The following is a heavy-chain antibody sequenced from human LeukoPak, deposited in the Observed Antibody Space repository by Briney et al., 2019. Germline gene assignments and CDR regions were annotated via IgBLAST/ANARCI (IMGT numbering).Heavy chain of an antibody. V-gene: IGHV4-30-4*02. CDR3: ARVRTGSGQDSFDI. D-gene: IGHD2-15*01. CDR2: IYYNGST. J-gene: IGHJ3*02. CDR1: GGSISSGDYY. Sequence: SETLSLTCTVSGGSISSGDYYWSWIRQPPGKGLEWIGYIYYNGSTYYNPSLKSRVTISVDTSKNQFSLKLSSVTAADTAVYYCARVRTGSGQDSFDIWGQGTMVTVSS.